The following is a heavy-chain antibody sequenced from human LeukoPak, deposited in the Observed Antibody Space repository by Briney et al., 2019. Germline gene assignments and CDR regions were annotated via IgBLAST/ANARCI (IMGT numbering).Heavy chain of an antibody. J-gene: IGHJ5*02. CDR2: ISYDGSNK. CDR1: GFTFSSYA. D-gene: IGHD1-1*01. Sequence: PERSLRLSCAASGFTFSSYAMHWVRQAPGKGLEWVAVISYDGSNKYYADSVKGRFTISRDNSKNTLYLQMNSLRAEDTAVYYCARDSAGTTNWFDPWGQGTLVTVSS. V-gene: IGHV3-30*04. CDR3: ARDSAGTTNWFDP.